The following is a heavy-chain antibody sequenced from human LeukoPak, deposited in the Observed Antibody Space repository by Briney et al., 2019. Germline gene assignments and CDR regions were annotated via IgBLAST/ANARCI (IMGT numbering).Heavy chain of an antibody. V-gene: IGHV3-7*01. J-gene: IGHJ4*02. D-gene: IGHD6-19*01. CDR1: GFTFSSYE. CDR3: ARTQWLAQFTSFDY. CDR2: IKQDGSEK. Sequence: GGSLRLSCAASGFTFSSYEMNWVRQAPGKGLEWVANIKQDGSEKYYVDSVKGRFTISRDNAKNSLYLQMNSLRAEDTAVYYCARTQWLAQFTSFDYWGQGTLVTVSS.